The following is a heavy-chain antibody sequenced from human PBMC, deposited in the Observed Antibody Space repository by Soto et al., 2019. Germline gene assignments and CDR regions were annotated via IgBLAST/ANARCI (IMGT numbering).Heavy chain of an antibody. CDR3: ARDLCPLGSGSQCPTFGMDL. CDR2: LKPDNGGT. Sequence: QVQLVQSGAEVKPPGASVKVSCKASGYTFTGHYMHWVRQVSGRRLEFLGWLKPDNGGTYYAPKFQGRVTFTRDTSKTTAYMEMSGLQSDDTAVYFCARDLCPLGSGSQCPTFGMDLWGQGTTVAVSS. J-gene: IGHJ6*02. CDR1: GYTFTGHY. D-gene: IGHD3-10*01. V-gene: IGHV1-2*02.